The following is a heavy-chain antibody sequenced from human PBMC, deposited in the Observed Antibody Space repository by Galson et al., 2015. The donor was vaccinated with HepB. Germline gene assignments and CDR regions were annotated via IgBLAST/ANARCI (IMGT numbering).Heavy chain of an antibody. J-gene: IGHJ6*03. CDR3: ARGSTTTVTKYYYYYYYMDV. CDR2: MNPNSGNT. V-gene: IGHV1-8*01. CDR1: GYTFTSYD. D-gene: IGHD4-17*01. Sequence: SVKVSCKASGYTFTSYDINWVRQATVQGLEWMGWMNPNSGNTGYAQKFQGRVTMTRNTSISTAYMELSSLRSEDTAVYYCARGSTTTVTKYYYYYYYMDVWGKGTTVTVSS.